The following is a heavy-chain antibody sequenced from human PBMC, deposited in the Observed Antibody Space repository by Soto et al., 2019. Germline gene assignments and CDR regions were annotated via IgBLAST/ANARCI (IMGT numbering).Heavy chain of an antibody. CDR2: IKSDSSSL. Sequence: VQLVESGGGLVEPGGSLRLSCAASGFTFSTYRMNWVRQAPGKGLEWVSSIKSDSSSLYYADSVKGRFTISRDNAKNSLHLQMNSLRVGDTAMYFCARKPMTGSQSGAFDIWGQGTMVTVSS. CDR1: GFTFSTYR. J-gene: IGHJ3*02. V-gene: IGHV3-21*06. CDR3: ARKPMTGSQSGAFDI. D-gene: IGHD3-9*01.